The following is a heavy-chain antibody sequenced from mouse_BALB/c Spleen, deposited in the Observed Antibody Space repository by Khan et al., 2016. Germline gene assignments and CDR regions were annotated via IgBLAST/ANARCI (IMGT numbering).Heavy chain of an antibody. V-gene: IGHV3-1*02. CDR3: TRGDYYGSGY. CDR1: GYSISSGYS. CDR2: IHYSGST. Sequence: EVKLQESGPDLVKPSQSLSLTCTVTGYSISSGYSWHWIRQFPGNKLEWMAYIHYSGSTNYNPSLKSRISITRDTSKNQFFLQLISVATEDTATYYCTRGDYYGSGYWGQGTTRTVSS. D-gene: IGHD1-1*01. J-gene: IGHJ2*01.